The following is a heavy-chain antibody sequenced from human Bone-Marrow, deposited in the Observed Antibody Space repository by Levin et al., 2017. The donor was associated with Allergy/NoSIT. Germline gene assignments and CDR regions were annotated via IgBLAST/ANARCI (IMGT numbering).Heavy chain of an antibody. Sequence: GGSLRLSCAASGFTFSSYWMHWVRQAPGKGLVWVSRINSDGSSASHADSVKGRFTISRDNAKNTLYLQMTSLRAEDTAVYYCARGRYYGMDVWGQGTTVTVSS. J-gene: IGHJ6*02. V-gene: IGHV3-74*01. CDR1: GFTFSSYW. CDR3: ARGRYYGMDV. CDR2: INSDGSSA.